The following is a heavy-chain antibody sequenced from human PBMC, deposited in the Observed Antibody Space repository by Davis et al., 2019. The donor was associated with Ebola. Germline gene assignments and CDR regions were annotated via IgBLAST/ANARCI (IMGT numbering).Heavy chain of an antibody. Sequence: GESLKISCAASGLTFSSYAMTWVRQAPGKGLEWVSTIGGSGDYTYYADSVKVRFTISRDNSKNTLYLQMNSLRADDTALYYCAKGGARYFYHYYGMDVWGQGTTVTVSS. D-gene: IGHD2/OR15-2a*01. CDR1: GLTFSSYA. CDR3: AKGGARYFYHYYGMDV. J-gene: IGHJ6*02. V-gene: IGHV3-23*01. CDR2: IGGSGDYT.